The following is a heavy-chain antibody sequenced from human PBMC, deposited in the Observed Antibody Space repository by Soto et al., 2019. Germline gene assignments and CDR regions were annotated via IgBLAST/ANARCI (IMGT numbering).Heavy chain of an antibody. V-gene: IGHV3-11*01. Sequence: GGSLRLSCAASGFTFSDYYMSWIRQAPGKGLEWVSYISSSGSTIYYADSVKGRFTISRDNAKNSLYLQMNSLRAEDTAVYYCARAVLKNVYYYYGMDVWGQGTTVTVSS. CDR1: GFTFSDYY. D-gene: IGHD2-8*01. CDR3: ARAVLKNVYYYYGMDV. J-gene: IGHJ6*02. CDR2: ISSSGSTI.